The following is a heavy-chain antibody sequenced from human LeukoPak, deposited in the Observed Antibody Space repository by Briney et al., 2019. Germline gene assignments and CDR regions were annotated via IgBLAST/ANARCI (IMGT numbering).Heavy chain of an antibody. CDR1: GYTFTSYY. V-gene: IGHV1-2*02. CDR2: INPNSGGT. Sequence: GASVKVSCKASGYTFTSYYMHWVRQAPGQGLEWMGWINPNSGGTNYAQKFQGRVTMTRDTSISTAYMELSRLRSDDTAVYYCARGRDEYYDSSGYPGGLGYNWFDPWGQGTLVTVSS. CDR3: ARGRDEYYDSSGYPGGLGYNWFDP. J-gene: IGHJ5*02. D-gene: IGHD3-22*01.